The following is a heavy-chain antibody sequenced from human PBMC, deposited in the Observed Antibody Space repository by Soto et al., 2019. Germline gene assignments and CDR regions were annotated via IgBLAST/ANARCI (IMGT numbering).Heavy chain of an antibody. D-gene: IGHD1-26*01. CDR3: ARHVNSWSFDY. V-gene: IGHV4-39*01. CDR1: GGSISSSSYY. CDR2: IYYSGST. J-gene: IGHJ4*02. Sequence: SETLSLTCTVSGGSISSSSYYWGWIRQPPGKGLEWIGSIYYSGSTYYNPSLKSRVTISVDTSKNQFSLKLSSVTAADTAVYYCARHVNSWSFDYWGQGTLVTVSS.